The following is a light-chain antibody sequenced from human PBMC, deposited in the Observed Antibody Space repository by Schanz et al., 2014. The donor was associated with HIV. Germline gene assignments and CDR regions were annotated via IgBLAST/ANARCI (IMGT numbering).Light chain of an antibody. Sequence: DIQLTQSASFLSASVGDRVTITCRASQGISSHLAWYQQKSGQAPKLLIYSASSLQTGVPSRFSGSGSWTEFTLTITSLQPEDFATYYCQQLDTYPLTFGLGTKVAIK. CDR2: SAS. J-gene: IGKJ1*01. V-gene: IGKV1-9*01. CDR1: QGISSH. CDR3: QQLDTYPLT.